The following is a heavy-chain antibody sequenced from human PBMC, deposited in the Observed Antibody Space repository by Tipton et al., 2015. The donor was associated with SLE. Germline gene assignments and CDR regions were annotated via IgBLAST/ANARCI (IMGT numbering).Heavy chain of an antibody. CDR2: MNPNSGNT. D-gene: IGHD1-26*01. CDR1: GYTFTTYD. J-gene: IGHJ4*02. CDR3: ATHTWELLNPLGH. Sequence: QLVQSGAEVKKPGASVKVSCKASGYTFTTYDINWVRQATGQGLEWMGWMNPNSGNTGYAQKFQGRVTMTTDTSTSTAYMELRSLRSDDTAIYYCATHTWELLNPLGHWGQGTLVTVSS. V-gene: IGHV1-8*01.